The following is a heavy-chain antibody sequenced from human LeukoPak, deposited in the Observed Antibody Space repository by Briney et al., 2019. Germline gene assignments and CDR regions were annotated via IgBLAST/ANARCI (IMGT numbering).Heavy chain of an antibody. Sequence: PGGSLRLSCAASGXTFSSYSVSWVRQAPGKGLEWVSPISGSGGGTFYAESVKGRFTISRDNSKNTLFLQMNSLRAEDTAVYYCAKGDRKQQPFYFDYWGQGALVTVSS. J-gene: IGHJ4*02. CDR2: ISGSGGGT. CDR3: AKGDRKQQPFYFDY. V-gene: IGHV3-23*01. D-gene: IGHD6-13*01. CDR1: GXTFSSYS.